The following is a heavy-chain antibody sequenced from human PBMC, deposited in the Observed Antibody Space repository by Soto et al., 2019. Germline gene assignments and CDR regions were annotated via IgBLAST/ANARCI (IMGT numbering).Heavy chain of an antibody. CDR1: GFTFSSYW. V-gene: IGHV3-74*01. CDR3: ASSLTGKWFDP. CDR2: INSDGSST. J-gene: IGHJ5*02. Sequence: GGSLRLSCAASGFTFSSYWMHWVRQAPGKGLVWVSRINSDGSSTSYADSVKGRFTISRDNAKNTLYLQMNSLRAEDTAVYYCASSLTGKWFDPWGQGTLVTVSS.